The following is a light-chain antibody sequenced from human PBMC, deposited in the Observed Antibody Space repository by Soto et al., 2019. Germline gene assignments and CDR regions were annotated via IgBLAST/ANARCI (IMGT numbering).Light chain of an antibody. CDR3: HQYFGTPLA. CDR1: DSSFYRSNSKNF. J-gene: IGKJ4*01. V-gene: IGKV4-1*01. Sequence: IGIAEGPVAQACTLGGSPTLYCKSSDSSFYRSNSKNFLAWCQQKSRQPPKLLISWASARESGVPDRFSGSGSGTHFPHTITSLQAEDVAVYYCHQYFGTPLAFGGRTKVDIK. CDR2: WAS.